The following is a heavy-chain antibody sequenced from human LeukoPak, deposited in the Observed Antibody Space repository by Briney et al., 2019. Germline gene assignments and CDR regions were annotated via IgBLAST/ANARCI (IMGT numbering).Heavy chain of an antibody. Sequence: SETLSLTCTVSGGSISRYYWSWIRQPPGKGLEWIGFIYYSGSTNYNPSLKSRVTISVDTSKNQFSLKLSSVTPADTAVYYCARQSADSSWPLDYWGQGTLVTVSS. D-gene: IGHD6-13*01. V-gene: IGHV4-59*08. J-gene: IGHJ4*02. CDR2: IYYSGST. CDR1: GGSISRYY. CDR3: ARQSADSSWPLDY.